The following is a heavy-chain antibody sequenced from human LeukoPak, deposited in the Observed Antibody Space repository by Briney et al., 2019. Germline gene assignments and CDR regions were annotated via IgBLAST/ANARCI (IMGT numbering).Heavy chain of an antibody. CDR2: IYYSGST. D-gene: IGHD3-9*01. Sequence: SQTLSLTCTVSGGSISSGDYYWSWIRQPPGKGLEWIGYIYYSGSTYYNPSLKSRFTISVDTSKNQFSLKLSSVTAADTAVYYWGRGLRYFGWAPAEGMDVWGQGTTVTVSS. J-gene: IGHJ6*02. V-gene: IGHV4-30-4*01. CDR3: GRGLRYFGWAPAEGMDV. CDR1: GGSISSGDYY.